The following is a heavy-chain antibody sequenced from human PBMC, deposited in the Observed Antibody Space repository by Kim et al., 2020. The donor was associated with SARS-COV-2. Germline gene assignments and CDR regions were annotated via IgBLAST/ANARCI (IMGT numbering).Heavy chain of an antibody. Sequence: SETLSLTCAVSGGSISSSNWWSWVRQPPGKGLEWIGEIYHSGSTNYNPSLKSRVTISVDKSKNQFSLKLSSVTAADTAVYYCARTRGYSGYYYYYYMDVWGKGTTVTVSS. CDR1: GGSISSSNW. CDR3: ARTRGYSGYYYYYYMDV. D-gene: IGHD5-12*01. CDR2: IYHSGST. J-gene: IGHJ6*03. V-gene: IGHV4-4*02.